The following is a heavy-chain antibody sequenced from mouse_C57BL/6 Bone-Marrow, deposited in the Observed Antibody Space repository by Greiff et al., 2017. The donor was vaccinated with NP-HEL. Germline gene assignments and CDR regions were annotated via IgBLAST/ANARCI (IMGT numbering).Heavy chain of an antibody. Sequence: QVQLQQPGAELVKPGASVKLSCKASGYTFTSYWMHWVKQRPGQGLEWIGMIHPNSGSTNYNEKFKSKATLTVDKSSSTAYMQLSSLTSEDSAVYYGARDGPYGRGYFDVWGTGTTVTVSS. J-gene: IGHJ1*03. CDR3: ARDGPYGRGYFDV. CDR1: GYTFTSYW. CDR2: IHPNSGST. V-gene: IGHV1-64*01. D-gene: IGHD2-1*01.